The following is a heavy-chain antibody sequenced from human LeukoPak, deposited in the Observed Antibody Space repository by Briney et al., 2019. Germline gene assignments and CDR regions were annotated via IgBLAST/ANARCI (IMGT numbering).Heavy chain of an antibody. D-gene: IGHD3-10*01. J-gene: IGHJ5*02. CDR3: ARHGYYGSGSYSPTQWFDP. CDR1: GYSFTSYW. CDR2: IDPSDSYT. V-gene: IGHV5-10-1*01. Sequence: GESLKISCKGSGYSFTSYWISWVRQMPGKGLEWMGRIDPSDSYTNYSPSFQGHVTISADKSISTAYLQWSSLKASDTAMYYCARHGYYGSGSYSPTQWFDPWGQGTLVTVSS.